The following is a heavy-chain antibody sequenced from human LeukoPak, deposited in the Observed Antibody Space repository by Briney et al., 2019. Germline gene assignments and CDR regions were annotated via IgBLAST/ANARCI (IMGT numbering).Heavy chain of an antibody. Sequence: SETLSLTCVVNGGSFSGYYWSWIRQPPGKGLEWIGEIDQSGTTNYSPSLKSQVAISIDTSKKQFSLTLTSMTAADTAVYYCARVPHYYFGYGYFDTWGQGTRVTVSS. D-gene: IGHD3/OR15-3a*01. CDR1: GGSFSGYY. V-gene: IGHV4-34*01. CDR3: ARVPHYYFGYGYFDT. CDR2: IDQSGTT. J-gene: IGHJ4*02.